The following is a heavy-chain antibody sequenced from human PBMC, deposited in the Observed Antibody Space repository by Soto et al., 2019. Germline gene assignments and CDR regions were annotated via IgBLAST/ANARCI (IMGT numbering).Heavy chain of an antibody. CDR3: ASKLMDYSNYKFYYYYGMDV. CDR2: INPNSGGT. V-gene: IGHV1-2*02. J-gene: IGHJ6*02. D-gene: IGHD4-4*01. Sequence: ASVKVSCKASGYTFTGYYMHWVRQAPGQGLEWMGWINPNSGGTNYAQKFQGRVTMTRDTSISTAYMELSRLRSDDTAVYYCASKLMDYSNYKFYYYYGMDVWDQGTTVTVSS. CDR1: GYTFTGYY.